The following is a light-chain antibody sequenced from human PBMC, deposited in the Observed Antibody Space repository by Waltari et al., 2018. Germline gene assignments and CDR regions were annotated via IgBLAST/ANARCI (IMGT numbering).Light chain of an antibody. CDR1: QSVLDTSSNRNC. CDR3: QQCYSTPYS. V-gene: IGKV4-1*01. Sequence: DIVMTQSPDSLPVSLGERATINCKSSQSVLDTSSNRNCLAWYRQKPGQPPKLLIYWASTRESGVPYRISGIRSGTDFTITISSLQAEDVAVYFCQQCYSTPYSFGQGTKLEIK. CDR2: WAS. J-gene: IGKJ2*03.